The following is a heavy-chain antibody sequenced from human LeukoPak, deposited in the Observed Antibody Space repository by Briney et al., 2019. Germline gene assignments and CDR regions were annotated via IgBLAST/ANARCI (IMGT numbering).Heavy chain of an antibody. J-gene: IGHJ5*02. Sequence: SQTLSLTCTVSGDSISSGTYSWSWVRQPAGKGLEWIGHFYITGRTNYNPSLKGRVTISVDTSTNQFSLKLSSVTAADTAVYYCARRGSITMIVVVTKGNWFDPWGQGTLVTVSS. CDR1: GDSISSGTYS. V-gene: IGHV4-61*09. D-gene: IGHD3-22*01. CDR2: FYITGRT. CDR3: ARRGSITMIVVVTKGNWFDP.